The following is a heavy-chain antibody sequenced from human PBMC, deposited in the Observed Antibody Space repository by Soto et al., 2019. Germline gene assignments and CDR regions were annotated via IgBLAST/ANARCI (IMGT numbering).Heavy chain of an antibody. Sequence: LRLSCAASVFTFSDYYMSWIREAPGKGLEWVSYISSSSSYTNYADSVKGRFTISRDNAKNSLYLQMNSLRAEDTAVYYCAGDHSSPNEEVIYYYGMDVCGQGTTVAVSS. J-gene: IGHJ6*02. CDR3: AGDHSSPNEEVIYYYGMDV. CDR2: ISSSSSYT. D-gene: IGHD6-13*01. CDR1: VFTFSDYY. V-gene: IGHV3-11*06.